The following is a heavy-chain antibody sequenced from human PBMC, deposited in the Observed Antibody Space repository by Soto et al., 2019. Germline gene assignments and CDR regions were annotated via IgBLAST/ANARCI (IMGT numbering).Heavy chain of an antibody. CDR2: IDQGGLET. Sequence: XGSLRLSCESSVFTFSHYWMSCVRQAPGKWLEWVAFIDQGGLETHYADSVKGRLTLSRDNAKNTVLLEMRSLRAEDTAMYYCARTIIIRYFDNWGQGT. J-gene: IGHJ4*02. CDR3: ARTIIIRYFDN. CDR1: VFTFSHYW. V-gene: IGHV3-7*03. D-gene: IGHD3-10*01.